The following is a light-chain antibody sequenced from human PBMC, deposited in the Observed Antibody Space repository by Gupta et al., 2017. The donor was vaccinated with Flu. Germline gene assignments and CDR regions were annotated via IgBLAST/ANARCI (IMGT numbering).Light chain of an antibody. J-gene: IGKJ5*01. Sequence: ELVLTQSPGTLSLSPGERATLSCRASQSISSSDLAWYQQKPGQAPRLLIFDASSRATGIPDRFSGSGSATDFTLTISRLEPEDFAVYYCHQYGRAPRSFGQGTRLDIE. V-gene: IGKV3-20*01. CDR3: HQYGRAPRS. CDR2: DAS. CDR1: QSISSSD.